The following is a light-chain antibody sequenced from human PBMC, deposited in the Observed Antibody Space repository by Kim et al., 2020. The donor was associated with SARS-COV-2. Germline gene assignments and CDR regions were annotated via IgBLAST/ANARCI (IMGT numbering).Light chain of an antibody. V-gene: IGLV3-1*01. CDR2: QDS. CDR1: KLGDKY. J-gene: IGLJ3*02. CDR3: QAWDSSTV. Sequence: SYELTQPPSGSVSPGQTASITCSGDKLGDKYACWYQQKPGQSPVLVIYQDSKRPSGIPERFSGSNSGNTATLTISGTQAMDEADYYCQAWDSSTVFG.